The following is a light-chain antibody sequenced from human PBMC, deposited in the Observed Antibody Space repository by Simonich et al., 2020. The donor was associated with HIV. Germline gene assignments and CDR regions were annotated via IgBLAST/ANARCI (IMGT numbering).Light chain of an antibody. J-gene: IGLJ2*01. V-gene: IGLV3-25*03. CDR2: KDT. Sequence: SYELTQPPSVSVSPGQTARITCSGDALPKQYSYWYQQKPGQAPVLVIYKDTGRPSGIPERFSGSSSGTTVTLTISGVQAEDEADYCCQSADSSGKYVVFGGGTKLTVL. CDR3: QSADSSGKYVV. CDR1: ALPKQY.